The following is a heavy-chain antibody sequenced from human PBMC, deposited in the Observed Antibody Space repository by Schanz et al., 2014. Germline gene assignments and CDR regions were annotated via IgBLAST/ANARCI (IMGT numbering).Heavy chain of an antibody. D-gene: IGHD4-17*01. Sequence: VQLVESGGGVVQPGRSLRLSCGASGFSFVDAWMSWVRQAPGRGLEWVATIKKDGSEKYNVDAVKGRFTISRDNAENSVYLEMKSLRAEDTALYYCAKDPHRDYGGKPQAFDIWGQGTMVTVSS. CDR2: IKKDGSEK. V-gene: IGHV3-7*01. CDR3: AKDPHRDYGGKPQAFDI. CDR1: GFSFVDAW. J-gene: IGHJ3*02.